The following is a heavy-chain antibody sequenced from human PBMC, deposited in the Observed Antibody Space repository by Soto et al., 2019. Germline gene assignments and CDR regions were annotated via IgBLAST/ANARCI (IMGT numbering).Heavy chain of an antibody. CDR2: ISSDGRNK. CDR3: AKGFHENWNRDLVNYFDS. D-gene: IGHD1-1*01. V-gene: IGHV3-30*18. CDR1: GFSFSNYG. J-gene: IGHJ4*02. Sequence: GGSLRLSCAASGFSFSNYGMHWVRQAPGKGLEWLAVISSDGRNKYYSDPEKGRLSTTRDNSKNTLDLQMDSLRPEDMAVYYCAKGFHENWNRDLVNYFDSWGQGMLVTVSS.